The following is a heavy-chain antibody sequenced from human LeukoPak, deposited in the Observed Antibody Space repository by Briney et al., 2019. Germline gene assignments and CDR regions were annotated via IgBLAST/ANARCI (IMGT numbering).Heavy chain of an antibody. CDR3: ATSSLNYYGSGSYYGY. V-gene: IGHV1-18*01. CDR1: GYTFTSYG. J-gene: IGHJ4*02. CDR2: ISAYNGNT. Sequence: ASVKVSCKASGYTFTSYGISWVRQAPGQGLEWTGWISAYNGNTNYAQKLQGRVTMTTDTSTSTAYMELRSLRSDDTAVYYCATSSLNYYGSGSYYGYWGQGTLVTVSS. D-gene: IGHD3-10*01.